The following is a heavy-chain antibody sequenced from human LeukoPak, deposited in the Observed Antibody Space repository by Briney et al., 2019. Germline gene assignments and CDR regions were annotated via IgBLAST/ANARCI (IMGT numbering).Heavy chain of an antibody. D-gene: IGHD2/OR15-2a*01. J-gene: IGHJ3*02. V-gene: IGHV4-30-2*01. CDR2: IYHSGST. CDR3: ARDGLSRAFDI. Sequence: SETLSLTCAVSGGSISSGGYSWSWIRQPPGKGLEWIGYIYHSGSTYYNPSLKSRVTISVDRSKNQFSLKLSSVTAADTAAYYCARDGLSRAFDIWGQGTMVTVSS. CDR1: GGSISSGGYS.